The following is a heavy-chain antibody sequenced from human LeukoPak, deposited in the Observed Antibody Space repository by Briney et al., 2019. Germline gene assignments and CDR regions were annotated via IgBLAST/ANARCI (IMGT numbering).Heavy chain of an antibody. CDR3: ARTAMAFDY. D-gene: IGHD2-21*02. J-gene: IGHJ4*02. CDR1: GFTFSNSW. CDR2: IKQDGSEK. Sequence: PGGSLRLSCAASGFTFSNSWMSWVRQAPGKGLQWVANIKQDGSEKYYVDSVKGRFTISRDNARNSLCLQMNSLRAEDTAVYYCARTAMAFDYWGQGTLVTVSS. V-gene: IGHV3-7*04.